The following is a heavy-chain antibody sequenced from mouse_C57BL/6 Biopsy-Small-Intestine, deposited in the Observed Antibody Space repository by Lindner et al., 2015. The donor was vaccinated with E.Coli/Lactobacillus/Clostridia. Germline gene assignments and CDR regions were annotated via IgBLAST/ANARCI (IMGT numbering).Heavy chain of an antibody. CDR2: IYPRSGNT. CDR1: GYTFTSYG. D-gene: IGHD2-3*01. CDR3: ARDGYYEGNAMDY. Sequence: VQLQESGAELARPGASVKLSCKASGYTFTSYGISWVKQRTGQGLEWIGEIYPRSGNTYYNEKFKGKATLTADKSSSTAYMELRSLTSEDSAVYFCARDGYYEGNAMDYWGQGTSVTVSS. J-gene: IGHJ4*01. V-gene: IGHV1-81*01.